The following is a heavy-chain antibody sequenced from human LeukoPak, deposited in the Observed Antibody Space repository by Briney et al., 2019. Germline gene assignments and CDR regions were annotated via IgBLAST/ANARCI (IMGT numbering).Heavy chain of an antibody. CDR1: GFTFSDYY. CDR3: ARGFYTYDQ. CDR2: IRSSDNTI. Sequence: PGGSMRLSCAASGFTFSDYYMSWIRQAPGKGLEWVSSIRSSDNTISYTDSVKGRFAISRDNAKNSLYLQMKSLRAEDTAVYYCARGFYTYDQWGQGTLVTVSS. V-gene: IGHV3-11*04. D-gene: IGHD5-24*01. J-gene: IGHJ5*02.